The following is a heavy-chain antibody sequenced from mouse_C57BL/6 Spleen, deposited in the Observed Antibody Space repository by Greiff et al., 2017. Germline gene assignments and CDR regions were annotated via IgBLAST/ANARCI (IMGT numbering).Heavy chain of an antibody. D-gene: IGHD3-2*01. CDR1: GYTFTDYE. Sequence: VKLQESGAELVRPGASVTLSCKASGYTFTDYEMHWVKQTPVHGLEWIGAIDPETGGTAYNQKFTGKAILTADKSSSTAYMELRSLTSEDSAVYYCTRDSYWGQGTTLTVSS. V-gene: IGHV1-15*01. CDR2: IDPETGGT. CDR3: TRDSY. J-gene: IGHJ2*01.